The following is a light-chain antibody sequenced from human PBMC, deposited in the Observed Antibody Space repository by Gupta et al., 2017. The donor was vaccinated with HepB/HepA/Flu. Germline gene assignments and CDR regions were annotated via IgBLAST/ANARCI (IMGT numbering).Light chain of an antibody. CDR3: AAWDDSLNGPA. Sequence: QSVLTQPPSASGTPGQRVTISCSGSSSNIGSNIVNWYQQLPGTAPKLLIYTNNQRPSGVPDRFSGSKSGTSASLAISGLQSEDEADYCCAAWDDSLNGPAFGGGTKLTVL. CDR1: SSNIGSNI. V-gene: IGLV1-44*01. CDR2: TNN. J-gene: IGLJ2*01.